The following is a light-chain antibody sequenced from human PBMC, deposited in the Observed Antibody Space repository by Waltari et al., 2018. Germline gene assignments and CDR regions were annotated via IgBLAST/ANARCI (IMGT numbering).Light chain of an antibody. CDR1: QDISNY. CDR3: QQYDNLLTLT. J-gene: IGKJ4*01. Sequence: DIQMTQSPSSLSASVGDRVTITCQASQDISNYLNWYQQKPGKAPKILIYDAYNLETGGPSRFSGSGSGTDFTFTISSLQPEDIATYYCQQYDNLLTLTFGGGTKVEIK. CDR2: DAY. V-gene: IGKV1-33*01.